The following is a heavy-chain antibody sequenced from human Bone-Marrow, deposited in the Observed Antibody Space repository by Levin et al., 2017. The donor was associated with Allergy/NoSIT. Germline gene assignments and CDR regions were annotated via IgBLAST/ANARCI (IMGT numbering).Heavy chain of an antibody. Sequence: ASVKVSCKTSGYTFNTNAITWVRQAPGQGLEWMGWISAYSGKTDHSQKLQGRLTMTTDTSTNTAYMELRNLKSDDTAIYFCARRKDYPDYWGQGTLVTGSS. J-gene: IGHJ4*02. CDR1: GYTFNTNA. V-gene: IGHV1-18*04. CDR3: ARRKDYPDY. CDR2: ISAYSGKT.